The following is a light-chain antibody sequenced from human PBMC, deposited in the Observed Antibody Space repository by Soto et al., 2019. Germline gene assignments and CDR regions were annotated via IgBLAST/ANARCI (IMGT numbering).Light chain of an antibody. Sequence: EIVLTQSPGTLSLSPGERATLSCRASQSVSNNYLAWYQQKPGQAPRLLNYGASNRATGIPDRFSGSGSGTDFTLTISRLEPEDFAVYYCQQYGSSSTFGQGTKVDIK. CDR1: QSVSNNY. V-gene: IGKV3-20*01. CDR2: GAS. CDR3: QQYGSSST. J-gene: IGKJ1*01.